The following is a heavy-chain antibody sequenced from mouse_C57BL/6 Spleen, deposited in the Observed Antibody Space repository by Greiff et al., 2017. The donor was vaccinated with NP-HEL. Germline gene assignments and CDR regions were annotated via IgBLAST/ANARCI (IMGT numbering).Heavy chain of an antibody. CDR1: GYTFTSYW. J-gene: IGHJ1*03. CDR2: IHPNSGST. V-gene: IGHV1-64*01. CDR3: ARGHYGSSSWYFDV. D-gene: IGHD1-1*01. Sequence: VQLQQPGAELVKPGASVKLSCKASGYTFTSYWMHWVKQRPGQGLEWIGMIHPNSGSTNYNEKFKSKATLTVDKSSSTAYMQLSSLTSEDSAVYYCARGHYGSSSWYFDVWGTGTTVTVSS.